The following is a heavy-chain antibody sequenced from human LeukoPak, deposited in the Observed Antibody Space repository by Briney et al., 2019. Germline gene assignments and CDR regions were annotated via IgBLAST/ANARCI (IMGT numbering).Heavy chain of an antibody. CDR2: IIPIFGTA. J-gene: IGHJ4*02. CDR3: ARPSSTSWKYQFDY. D-gene: IGHD2-2*01. CDR1: GYTFTNNY. V-gene: IGHV1-69*13. Sequence: GASVKVSCKASGYTFTNNYMHWVRQAPGQGLEWMGGIIPIFGTANYAQKFQGRVTITADESTSTAYMELSSLTSEDTAVYYCARPSSTSWKYQFDYWGQGTLVTVSS.